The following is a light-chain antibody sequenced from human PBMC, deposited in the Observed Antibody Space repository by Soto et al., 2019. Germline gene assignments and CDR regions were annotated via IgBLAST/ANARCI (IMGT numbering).Light chain of an antibody. CDR2: DAS. J-gene: IGKJ5*01. Sequence: EIVLTQSPATLSLSPGERATLSCRASQSVSIYFAWYQQNHGHAPSLLIYDASNRATGIPAIFSGSGSGTDFTLTISSVEPYDFDVYYGQQLINWITVVQGTRLEIK. CDR3: QQLINWIT. V-gene: IGKV3-11*01. CDR1: QSVSIY.